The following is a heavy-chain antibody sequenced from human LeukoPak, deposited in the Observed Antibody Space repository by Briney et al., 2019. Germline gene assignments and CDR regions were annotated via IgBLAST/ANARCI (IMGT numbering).Heavy chain of an antibody. CDR2: ITSSSYI. Sequence: GGSLRLSCAASGFTFSRYSMNWVRQAPGKGLEWVSSITSSSYIFYADSVKGRFTISRDNAKNSLYLQMNSLRAEDTAVYYCARKTDHQTGGDYWGQGTLVTVSS. J-gene: IGHJ4*02. D-gene: IGHD1-1*01. V-gene: IGHV3-21*01. CDR3: ARKTDHQTGGDY. CDR1: GFTFSRYS.